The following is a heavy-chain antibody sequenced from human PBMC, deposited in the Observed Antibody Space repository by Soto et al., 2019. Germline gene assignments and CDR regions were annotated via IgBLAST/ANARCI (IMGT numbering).Heavy chain of an antibody. CDR3: ARAPRGNYGYPSYFDY. V-gene: IGHV4-59*01. CDR2: IYYRGST. Sequence: SETLSLTCAVYGGSFSSYYWSWIRQPPGKGLEWIGYIYYRGSTNYNPSLKSRVTISAETSTNQFSLKLSTVTAADTAVYYCARAPRGNYGYPSYFDYWGQGTLVTVSS. J-gene: IGHJ4*02. D-gene: IGHD3-10*01. CDR1: GGSFSSYY.